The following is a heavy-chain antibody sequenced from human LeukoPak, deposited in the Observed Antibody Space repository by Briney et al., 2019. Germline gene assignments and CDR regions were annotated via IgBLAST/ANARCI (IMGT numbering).Heavy chain of an antibody. Sequence: GGSLRLSCAASGFTFSSYSMNWVRQAPGKGLEWVSSISSSSSYIYYADSVKGRFTISRDNAKNSLYLQMNSLRAEDTAVYYCARGSMVRGVRIYYFDYWGQGTLVTVSS. CDR2: ISSSSSYI. CDR3: ARGSMVRGVRIYYFDY. D-gene: IGHD3-10*01. CDR1: GFTFSSYS. V-gene: IGHV3-21*04. J-gene: IGHJ4*02.